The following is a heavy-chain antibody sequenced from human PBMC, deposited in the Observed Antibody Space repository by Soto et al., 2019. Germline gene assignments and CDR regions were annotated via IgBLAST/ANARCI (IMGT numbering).Heavy chain of an antibody. CDR1: GGSFSGYY. D-gene: IGHD6-19*01. CDR2: INHSGST. CDR3: ARGMRIAVAGTIWFDP. V-gene: IGHV4-34*01. J-gene: IGHJ5*02. Sequence: SETLSLTCAVYGGSFSGYYWNWIRQLPGKGLEWIGEINHSGSTNYNPSLKSRVTISVDTSKNQFSLKLSSVTAADTAVYYCARGMRIAVAGTIWFDPWGQGTLVTVSS.